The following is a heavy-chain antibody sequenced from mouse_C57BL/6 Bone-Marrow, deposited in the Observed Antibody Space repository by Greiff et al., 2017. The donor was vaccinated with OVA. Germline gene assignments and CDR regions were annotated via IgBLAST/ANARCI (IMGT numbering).Heavy chain of an antibody. V-gene: IGHV7-3*01. CDR3: ARYKGLGYYFDY. CDR1: GFTFTDYY. CDR2: IRHKANGYTT. J-gene: IGHJ2*01. Sequence: EVKLMESGGGLVQPGGSLSLSCAASGFTFTDYYMSWVRQPPGKALEWLGFIRHKANGYTTEYSAAVKGRFTISRDKSQSILYRQMNALRAEDSATYYCARYKGLGYYFDYWGQGTTLTVSS. D-gene: IGHD4-1*01.